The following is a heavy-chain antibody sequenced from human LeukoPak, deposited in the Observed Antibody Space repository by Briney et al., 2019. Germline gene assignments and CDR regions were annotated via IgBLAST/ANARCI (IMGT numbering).Heavy chain of an antibody. V-gene: IGHV3-53*01. CDR2: IYSGGST. J-gene: IGHJ4*02. Sequence: GGSLRLSCAASGFTFSSYAMSWVRQAPGKGLEWVSVIYSGGSTYYADSVKGRFTISRDNSKNTLYLQMNSLRAEDTAVYYCARVLTGYYTYWGQGTLVTVSS. D-gene: IGHD3-9*01. CDR1: GFTFSSYA. CDR3: ARVLTGYYTY.